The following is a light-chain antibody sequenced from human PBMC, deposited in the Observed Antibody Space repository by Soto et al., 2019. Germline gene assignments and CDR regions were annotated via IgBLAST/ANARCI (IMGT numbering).Light chain of an antibody. Sequence: EIVLTQSPGTLSLSPGGRATLSCRASQSVSSRYLAWYQQKPGQAPRLLIYGASSRATGIPDRFSGSGSGTDFTLTISRLEPEDFAVYYCQQYSSSPTYTFGQGTKLEIK. CDR3: QQYSSSPTYT. CDR2: GAS. J-gene: IGKJ2*01. CDR1: QSVSSRY. V-gene: IGKV3-20*01.